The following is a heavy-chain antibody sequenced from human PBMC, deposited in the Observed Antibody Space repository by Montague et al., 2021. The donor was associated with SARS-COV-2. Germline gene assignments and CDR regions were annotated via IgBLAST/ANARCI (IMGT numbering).Heavy chain of an antibody. CDR3: ARVGRDSAILPIAIHYGMDV. D-gene: IGHD2-2*01. CDR2: IYSGGST. V-gene: IGHV3-53*01. CDR1: GFTVSSNY. J-gene: IGHJ6*02. Sequence: SLRLSCAASGFTVSSNYMTWVRQAPGKGLEWVSVIYSGGSTYYADSVKGRFTISRDNSKNTLYLQLNSLRAEDTAVYYCARVGRDSAILPIAIHYGMDVWGQGTMVTVSS.